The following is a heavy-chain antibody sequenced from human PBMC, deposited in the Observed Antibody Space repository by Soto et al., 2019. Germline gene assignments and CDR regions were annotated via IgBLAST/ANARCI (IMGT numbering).Heavy chain of an antibody. J-gene: IGHJ5*02. Sequence: NPGGSLRLSCAASGLTFRSFTMNWVRQAPGKGLEWVSTISSNSAYIYYTDALRGRFTISRDNAKNSLHLQMNSLRAEDTAVYYCTRDASRDSSARGWFDPWGPGTLVTVSS. D-gene: IGHD6-13*01. CDR3: TRDASRDSSARGWFDP. V-gene: IGHV3-21*01. CDR1: GLTFRSFT. CDR2: ISSNSAYI.